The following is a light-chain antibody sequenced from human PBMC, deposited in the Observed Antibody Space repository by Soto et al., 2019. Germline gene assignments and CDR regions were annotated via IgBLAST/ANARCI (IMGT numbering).Light chain of an antibody. CDR3: QHYNNWPPWT. J-gene: IGKJ1*01. CDR1: QSVSTN. V-gene: IGKV3-15*01. Sequence: EIVMTQSPATLSVSPGERATLSCRASQSVSTNLAWYQQKPGQAPRLLIYGASTRATGIPARFWGSGSGTEFTLTISSLQSEDFAVYYCQHYNNWPPWTFGQGTKV. CDR2: GAS.